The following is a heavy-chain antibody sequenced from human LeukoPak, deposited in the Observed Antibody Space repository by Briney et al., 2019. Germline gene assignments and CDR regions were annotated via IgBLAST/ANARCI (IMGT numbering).Heavy chain of an antibody. CDR1: GYTFTGYY. CDR3: ARGARDYYYGMDV. CDR2: INPNSGGT. V-gene: IGHV1-2*02. Sequence: ASVKVSCKASGYTFTGYYMHWGRHAPGQGREWMGWINPNSGGTNYAQKFQGRVTMTRDTSISTAYMELSRLRSDDTAVYYCARGARDYYYGMDVWGQGTTVTVSS. J-gene: IGHJ6*02.